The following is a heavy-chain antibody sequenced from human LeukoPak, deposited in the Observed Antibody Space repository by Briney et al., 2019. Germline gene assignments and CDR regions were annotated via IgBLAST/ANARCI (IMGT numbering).Heavy chain of an antibody. D-gene: IGHD6-19*01. V-gene: IGHV4-34*01. J-gene: IGHJ6*03. CDR2: INHSGST. CDR1: GGSFSGYY. Sequence: SETLSLTCAVYGGSFSGYYWSWIRQPPGKGLEWIGEINHSGSTNYNLSLKSRVTISVDTSKNQFSLKLSSVTAADTAVYYCARFAVAGTQYYYYYYMDVWGKGTTVTVSS. CDR3: ARFAVAGTQYYYYYYMDV.